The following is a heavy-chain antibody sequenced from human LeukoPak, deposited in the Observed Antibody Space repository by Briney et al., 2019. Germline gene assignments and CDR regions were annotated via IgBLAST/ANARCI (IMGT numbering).Heavy chain of an antibody. V-gene: IGHV3-73*01. CDR3: TKLLGPTVTTIGVGAFDI. CDR1: GFTFSGSA. Sequence: PGGSLRLSCAASGFTFSGSAMHWVRQASGKGLEWVGRIRSKANSYATAYAASVKGRFTISRDDSKNTACLQMNSLKTEDTAVYYCTKLLGPTVTTIGVGAFDIWGQGTMVTVSS. J-gene: IGHJ3*02. D-gene: IGHD4-17*01. CDR2: IRSKANSYAT.